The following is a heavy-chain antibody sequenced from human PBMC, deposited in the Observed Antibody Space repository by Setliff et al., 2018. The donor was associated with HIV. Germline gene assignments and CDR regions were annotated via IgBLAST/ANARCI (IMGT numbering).Heavy chain of an antibody. CDR1: GDSLAGSRYS. Sequence: KTSETLSLTCTVSGDSLAGSRYSWGWVRQSPGQGLEWLGNLFHTGASYFNPSLKSRLTMSVDTSRNQFSLSLISMTAADSGLYYCARLGDNSDWRSNYFFYYMDVWGKGTTVTVSS. CDR2: LFHTGAS. D-gene: IGHD3-22*01. J-gene: IGHJ6*03. CDR3: ARLGDNSDWRSNYFFYYMDV. V-gene: IGHV4-39*01.